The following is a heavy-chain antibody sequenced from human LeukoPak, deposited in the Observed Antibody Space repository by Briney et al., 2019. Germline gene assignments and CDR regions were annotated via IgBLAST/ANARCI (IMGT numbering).Heavy chain of an antibody. CDR2: ISGSGVST. J-gene: IGHJ4*02. D-gene: IGHD4-11*01. V-gene: IGHV3-23*01. CDR1: GFTYSSYS. CDR3: AKDVNYSNYPQSDDY. Sequence: GGSRRLSCAASGFTYSSYSMNWVRHAPGKGREWVSSISGSGVSTYYADSVKARFTISRENSKNTLYLQMNSLRAEDTAVYYCAKDVNYSNYPQSDDYWGQGTLVTVSS.